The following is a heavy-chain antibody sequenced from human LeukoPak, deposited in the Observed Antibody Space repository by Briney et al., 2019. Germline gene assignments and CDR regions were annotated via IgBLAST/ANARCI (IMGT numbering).Heavy chain of an antibody. CDR3: ARDALLWFGELTPFDY. J-gene: IGHJ4*02. Sequence: GGSLRLSCAASGFTLSGYSMSWVRQAPGKGLEWVSSISSSSSYIYYADSVKGRFTISRDNAKNSLYLQMNSLRAEDTAVYYCARDALLWFGELTPFDYWGQGTLVTVSS. V-gene: IGHV3-21*01. D-gene: IGHD3-10*01. CDR2: ISSSSSYI. CDR1: GFTLSGYS.